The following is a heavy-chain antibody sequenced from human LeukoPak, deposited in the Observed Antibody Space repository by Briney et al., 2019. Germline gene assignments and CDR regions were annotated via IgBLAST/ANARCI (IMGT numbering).Heavy chain of an antibody. CDR1: GSSFTSYW. V-gene: IGHV5-51*01. CDR2: IYPGDSDT. J-gene: IGHJ4*02. CDR3: AKFYYDSSGYYPYFDY. D-gene: IGHD3-22*01. Sequence: GASLKISCKGSGSSFTSYWIGWVRPLPGKGLEWMGIIYPGDSDTRYSPSFQGQVTISADKSISTAYLQWSSLKASATAMYYCAKFYYDSSGYYPYFDYWGQGTLVTVSS.